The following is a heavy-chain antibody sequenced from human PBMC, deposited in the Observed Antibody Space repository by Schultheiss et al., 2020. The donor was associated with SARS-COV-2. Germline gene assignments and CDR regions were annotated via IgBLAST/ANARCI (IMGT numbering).Heavy chain of an antibody. CDR2: ISAYNGNT. V-gene: IGHV1-18*04. D-gene: IGHD1-1*01. CDR3: ARTLLTSKWYKA. J-gene: IGHJ1*01. CDR1: GYTFTSYG. Sequence: ASVKVSCKASGYTFTSYGISWVRQAPGQGLEWMGWISAYNGNTNYAQKLQGRVTLTADASTNTAYMDLSRLSSDDTAVYYCARTLLTSKWYKAWGQGTLVTVSS.